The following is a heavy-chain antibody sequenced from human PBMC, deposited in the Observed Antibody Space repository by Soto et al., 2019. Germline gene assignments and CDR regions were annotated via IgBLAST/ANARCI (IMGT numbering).Heavy chain of an antibody. D-gene: IGHD3-3*01. J-gene: IGHJ4*02. CDR2: ISGSGGST. Sequence: PGGSLRLSCAASGFTFSSYAMSWVRQAPGKGLEWVSTISGSGGSTHYADSVKGRFTISRDNSKNTLYLQMNSLRAEDTAVYYCAKDGTYYDFWSGYLDWGQGTLVTVSS. CDR3: AKDGTYYDFWSGYLD. V-gene: IGHV3-23*01. CDR1: GFTFSSYA.